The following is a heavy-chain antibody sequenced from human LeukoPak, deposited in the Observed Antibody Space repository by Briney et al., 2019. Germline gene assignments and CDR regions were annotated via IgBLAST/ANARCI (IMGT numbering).Heavy chain of an antibody. CDR3: ARFVIGGVNTRYFDL. V-gene: IGHV4-30-2*01. J-gene: IGHJ4*02. CDR2: IYHSGST. CDR1: GGSISSGGYS. D-gene: IGHD3-16*01. Sequence: KPSETLSLTCAVSGGSISSGGYSWSWIRQPPGKGLEWIGYIYHSGSTYYNPSLKSRVTISVDRSKNQFSLKLSSVTAADTAVYYCARFVIGGVNTRYFDLWGQGILVTVSP.